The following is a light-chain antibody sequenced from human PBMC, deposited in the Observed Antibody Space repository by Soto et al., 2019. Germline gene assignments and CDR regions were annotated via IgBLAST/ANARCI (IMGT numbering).Light chain of an antibody. V-gene: IGKV3-20*01. CDR1: QSVRSSY. J-gene: IGKJ1*01. CDR2: GAS. CDR3: QQCVTSPWT. Sequence: EVVLTQSPGTLSLSPGERATLSCRASQSVRSSYLAWYQQKPGQAPRLLISGASSRATGIPDRFSGSGSGTDFTLTISRLEPEDSAVYYCQQCVTSPWTFGQGTKVEIK.